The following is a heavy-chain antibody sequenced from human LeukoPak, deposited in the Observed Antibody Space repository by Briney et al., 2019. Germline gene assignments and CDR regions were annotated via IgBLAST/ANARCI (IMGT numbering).Heavy chain of an antibody. CDR2: ISYDGSNK. V-gene: IGHV3-30*18. J-gene: IGHJ4*02. D-gene: IGHD4-23*01. Sequence: PGGSLRLSCAASGFTFSSYGLHWVRQAPDKGLEWVAFISYDGSNKFYGDSVKGRFTISRDNSKNTLYLQMNSLRTEDTAVYYCVKDFGGNSDYWGQGTLVTVSS. CDR1: GFTFSSYG. CDR3: VKDFGGNSDY.